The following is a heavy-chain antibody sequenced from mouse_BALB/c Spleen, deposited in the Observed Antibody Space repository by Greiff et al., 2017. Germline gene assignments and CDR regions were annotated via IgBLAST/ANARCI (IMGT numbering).Heavy chain of an antibody. D-gene: IGHD6-1*01. CDR2: IDPETGGT. V-gene: IGHV1-15*01. J-gene: IGHJ4*01. Sequence: QVQLQQSGAELVRPGASVTLSCKASGYTFTDYEMHWVKQTPVHGLEWIGAIDPETGGTAYNQKFKGKATLTADKSSSTAYMELRSLTSEDSAVYYCTRLSPIFYYAMDYWGQGTSVTVSS. CDR1: GYTFTDYE. CDR3: TRLSPIFYYAMDY.